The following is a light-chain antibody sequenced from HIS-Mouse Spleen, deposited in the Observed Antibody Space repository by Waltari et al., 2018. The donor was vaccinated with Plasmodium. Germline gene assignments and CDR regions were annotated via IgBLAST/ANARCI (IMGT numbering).Light chain of an antibody. CDR2: EDS. CDR1: ALPKNY. J-gene: IGLJ3*02. Sequence: SYELTQPPSVSVSPGQTARITCPGDALPKNYPYWYPQKSGQAPVLVIYEDSKRPSGIPERFSGSSSGTMATLTISGAQVEDEADYYCYSTDSSGNHRVFGGGTKLTVL. CDR3: YSTDSSGNHRV. V-gene: IGLV3-10*01.